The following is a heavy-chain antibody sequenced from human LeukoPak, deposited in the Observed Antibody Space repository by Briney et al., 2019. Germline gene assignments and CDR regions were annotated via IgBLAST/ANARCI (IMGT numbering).Heavy chain of an antibody. J-gene: IGHJ4*02. CDR2: ISWNGDMV. V-gene: IGHV3-9*01. D-gene: IGHD2-8*01. CDR1: GFTFNDYA. CDR3: AKSGGVYASSSADN. Sequence: GGSLRLSCVVSGFTFNDYAMHWVRQVPGKGLEWVSGISWNGDMVDYADSVRGRFTISRDNAKNSLYLQINSLRAEDTALYYCAKSGGVYASSSADNWGQGTLVTVSS.